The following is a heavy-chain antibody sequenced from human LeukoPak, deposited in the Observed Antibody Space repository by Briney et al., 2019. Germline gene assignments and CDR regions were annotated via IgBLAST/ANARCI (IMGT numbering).Heavy chain of an antibody. CDR1: GYTFTSYG. CDR2: ISAYNGNT. D-gene: IGHD1-1*01. V-gene: IGHV1-18*01. Sequence: ASVKVSCKASGYTFTSYGISWVRQAPGQGLEWMGWISAYNGNTNYAQKLQGRVTMTTDTSTSTAYMELRSLRSDDTAVYYCARVSSGKKGKNWNDGFGYYFDYWGQGTLVTVSS. J-gene: IGHJ4*02. CDR3: ARVSSGKKGKNWNDGFGYYFDY.